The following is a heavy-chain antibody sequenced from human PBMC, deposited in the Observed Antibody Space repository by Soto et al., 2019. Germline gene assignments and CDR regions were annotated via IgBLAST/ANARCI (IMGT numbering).Heavy chain of an antibody. CDR2: IYWDDDK. Sequence: TLKESGPTVVKPTETLTLTCTFSGFSLTTSGVGVGWVRQSPGKAPEWLALIYWDDDKRYSTSLKSRLTITTDTSKNQVVLTMANVDPADTATYSCAHRVLRTVFGLVTTTAIYFDFWGQGTPVVVSS. CDR1: GFSLTTSGVG. J-gene: IGHJ4*02. D-gene: IGHD3-3*01. CDR3: AHRVLRTVFGLVTTTAIYFDF. V-gene: IGHV2-5*02.